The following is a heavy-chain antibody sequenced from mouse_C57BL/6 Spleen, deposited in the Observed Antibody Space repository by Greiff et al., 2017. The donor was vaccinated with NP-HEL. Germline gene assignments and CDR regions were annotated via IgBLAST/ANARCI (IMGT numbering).Heavy chain of an antibody. CDR1: GYTFTDYN. V-gene: IGHV1-22*01. Sequence: EVQLQQSGPELVKPGASVKMSCKASGYTFTDYNMHWVKQSHGKSLEWIGYINPNNGGTSYNQKFKGKATLTVNKSSSTAYMELRSLTSEDSAVYYCARMALLRSYYFDDWGQGTTLTVSS. D-gene: IGHD1-1*01. CDR3: ARMALLRSYYFDD. J-gene: IGHJ2*01. CDR2: INPNNGGT.